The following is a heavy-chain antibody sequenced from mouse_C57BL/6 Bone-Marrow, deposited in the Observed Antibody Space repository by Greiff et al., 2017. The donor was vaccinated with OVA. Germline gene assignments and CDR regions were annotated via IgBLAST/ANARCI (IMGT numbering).Heavy chain of an antibody. CDR2: IDPENGDT. CDR1: GFNIKDDY. V-gene: IGHV14-4*01. J-gene: IGHJ2*01. Sequence: EVQLVESGAELVRPGASVKLSCTASGFNIKDDYMHWVKQRPEQGLEWIGWIDPENGDTEYASKFQGKATITADTSSNTAYLQLSSLTSEDTAVYYCTTDIFDYWGQGTTLTVSS. CDR3: TTDIFDY.